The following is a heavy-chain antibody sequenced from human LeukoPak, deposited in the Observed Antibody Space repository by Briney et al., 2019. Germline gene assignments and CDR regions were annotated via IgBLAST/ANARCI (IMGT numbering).Heavy chain of an antibody. V-gene: IGHV3-74*01. Sequence: HPGGSLRLPCAASEFTFSNYWMHWVRQAPGKGLVWVSRISRDGSSTSYADSVKGRFTISRDNAKNTLYLHMNSLRAEDTAVYYCARVGVVVYAFDIWGQGTMVTVSS. CDR2: ISRDGSST. J-gene: IGHJ3*02. D-gene: IGHD2-15*01. CDR3: ARVGVVVYAFDI. CDR1: EFTFSNYW.